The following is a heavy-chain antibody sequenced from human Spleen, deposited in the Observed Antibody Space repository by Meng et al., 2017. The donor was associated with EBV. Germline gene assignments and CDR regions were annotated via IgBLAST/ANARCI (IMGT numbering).Heavy chain of an antibody. CDR3: ARENYYDSSGSDY. V-gene: IGHV4-30-4*01. D-gene: IGHD3-22*01. CDR2: IYYSGST. J-gene: IGHJ4*02. CDR1: GGSISSGGYY. Sequence: QGHLPESGPGLVKPSQSLSLACAVSGGSISSGGYYWSWIRQPPGKGLEWIGYIYYSGSTDYNPSLKSRATISVDTSKNQFSLKLSSVTAADTAVYYCARENYYDSSGSDYWGQGTLVTVSS.